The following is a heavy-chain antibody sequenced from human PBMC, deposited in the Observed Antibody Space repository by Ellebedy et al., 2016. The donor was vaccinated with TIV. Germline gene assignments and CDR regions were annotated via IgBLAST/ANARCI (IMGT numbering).Heavy chain of an antibody. CDR2: INWTGDSA. CDR1: GFTFDDYG. J-gene: IGHJ6*02. Sequence: GESLKISCAASGFTFDDYGMTWVRQAPGKGLEWVSGINWTGDSAGYVNSVKGRFTISRDNAKNSLYLQNNSLRAEDTAVYYCARASLQYMYHYAMDVWGQGTTVTVSS. V-gene: IGHV3-20*04. D-gene: IGHD1-1*01. CDR3: ARASLQYMYHYAMDV.